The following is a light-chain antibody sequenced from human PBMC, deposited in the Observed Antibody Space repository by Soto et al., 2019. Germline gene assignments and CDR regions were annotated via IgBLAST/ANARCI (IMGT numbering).Light chain of an antibody. V-gene: IGKV3-20*01. CDR3: QHHVDSPWG. Sequence: EIVLTQSPGTLSLSPGEIATLSCRASQSFSSSYLAWYQQKPGQAPRLLIYAASSRATGIPDRFSGSGSGTDFTLTISRLEPADFAVYYCQHHVDSPWGLGQGTKVEIK. J-gene: IGKJ1*01. CDR1: QSFSSSY. CDR2: AAS.